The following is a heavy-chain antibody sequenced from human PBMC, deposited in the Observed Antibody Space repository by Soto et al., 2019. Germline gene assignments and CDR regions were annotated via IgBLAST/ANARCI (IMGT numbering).Heavy chain of an antibody. D-gene: IGHD3-10*01. CDR1: GYTFNNYD. Sequence: ASVKVSCKASGYTFNNYDIHWVRQAPGHGLEWMGWMNPNSGNTGYAQNFRGRVTMTQNTAIGTAYMELSSLRSDDTATYYCTRAYGAETFDFWGQGTRVTVSS. J-gene: IGHJ5*01. CDR3: TRAYGAETFDF. V-gene: IGHV1-8*02. CDR2: MNPNSGNT.